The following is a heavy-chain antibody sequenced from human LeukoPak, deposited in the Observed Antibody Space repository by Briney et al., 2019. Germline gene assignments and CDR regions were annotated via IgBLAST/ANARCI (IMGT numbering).Heavy chain of an antibody. D-gene: IGHD1-14*01. CDR2: MHPNSGNT. Sequence: ASVKVSCKASGGTFSSYAINWVRQATGQGLEWMGWMHPNSGNTGYAQKFQGRVTITADESTSTAYMELSSLRSEDTAVYYCARDQQSGYDYWGQGTLVTVSS. CDR3: ARDQQSGYDY. V-gene: IGHV1-8*03. J-gene: IGHJ4*02. CDR1: GGTFSSYA.